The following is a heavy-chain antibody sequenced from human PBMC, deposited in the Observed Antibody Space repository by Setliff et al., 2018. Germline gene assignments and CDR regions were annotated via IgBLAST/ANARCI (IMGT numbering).Heavy chain of an antibody. CDR1: GATFSSHG. J-gene: IGHJ1*01. D-gene: IGHD6-13*01. CDR3: ARAGQLDYFQH. V-gene: IGHV1-69*05. CDR2: TIPMFGTT. Sequence: SVKVSCKASGATFSSHGISWVRQAPGQGLEWMGGTIPMFGTTEYAQKFQGRLTIITDESTNTAFMQLSSLRSDDTAVYYCARAGQLDYFQHWGQGTLVTVS.